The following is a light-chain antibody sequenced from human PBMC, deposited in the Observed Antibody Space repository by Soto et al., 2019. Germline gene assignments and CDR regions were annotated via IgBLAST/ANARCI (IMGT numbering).Light chain of an antibody. J-gene: IGKJ1*01. V-gene: IGKV1-8*01. CDR2: AAS. CDR1: QGISSY. Sequence: AILMTPSPSSLSASTGDRVTIPCRASQGISSYLAWYQQKPGKAPKLLIYAASTWQSGVPSRFSGSGSGTDFTLTISCLQPEDFATYYCQQANSYPWTFGQGTKVDIK. CDR3: QQANSYPWT.